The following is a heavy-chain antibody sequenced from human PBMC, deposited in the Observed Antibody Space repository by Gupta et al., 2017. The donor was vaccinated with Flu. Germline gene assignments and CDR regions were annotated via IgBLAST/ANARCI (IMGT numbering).Heavy chain of an antibody. J-gene: IGHJ6*04. Sequence: SYAMSWVRQAPGKGLEWVSAITRSGEKTYFADAGNGRFTISRDNSKKKLSLQVTSLRAAAKAVYYCVGDDALNSSYNGVDVWVEGTTVTVSS. D-gene: IGHD1-7*01. V-gene: IGHV3-23*01. CDR1: SYA. CDR3: VGDDALNSSYNGVDV. CDR2: ITRSGEKT.